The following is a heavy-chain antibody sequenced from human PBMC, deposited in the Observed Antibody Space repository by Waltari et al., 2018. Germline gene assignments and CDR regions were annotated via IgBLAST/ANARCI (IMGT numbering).Heavy chain of an antibody. V-gene: IGHV3-7*01. CDR1: GFTFSRPW. J-gene: IGHJ4*02. CDR3: ARDMGIYTNYAAY. D-gene: IGHD4-4*01. Sequence: EVQLVESGGGLVQPGGSLRLSCVDSGFTFSRPWRSWLRQAPGKWLGWGANIKEDESEKFYADSVKGRFTISRDNAKNSLYLQMNSLRVEDTAYYYCARDMGIYTNYAAYWGQGTLVTVSS. CDR2: IKEDESEK.